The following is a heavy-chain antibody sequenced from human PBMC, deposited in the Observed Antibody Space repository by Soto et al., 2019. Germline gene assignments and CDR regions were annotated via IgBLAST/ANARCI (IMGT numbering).Heavy chain of an antibody. J-gene: IGHJ4*01. V-gene: IGHV3-23*01. Sequence: GGSLRLSCAASGFTFSGYAMSWVRQAPGKELERVKAISGSGGSTYYADSVKGRFTISRDNSKNTLYLQMNSLRAEDTAVYYCAKDDDRYDYIWGSYRYTGNYFDYWGHGTLVTVSS. CDR2: ISGSGGST. CDR3: AKDDDRYDYIWGSYRYTGNYFDY. CDR1: GFTFSGYA. D-gene: IGHD3-16*02.